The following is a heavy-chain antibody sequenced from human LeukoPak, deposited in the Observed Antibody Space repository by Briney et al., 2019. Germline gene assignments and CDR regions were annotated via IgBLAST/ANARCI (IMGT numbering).Heavy chain of an antibody. Sequence: SETLSLTCGVSGGSVSSSLYHWGWLRQPPGKGLEWIGNVFHNGNAYYSPSLQSRVAISVDTYKNQLSLKPTSVTAADTAVYFCTRQIVGTSWNYYYSYMVVGGKGTSVTVSS. J-gene: IGHJ6*03. V-gene: IGHV4-39*01. D-gene: IGHD1-1*01. CDR3: TRQIVGTSWNYYYSYMVV. CDR1: GGSVSSSLYH. CDR2: VFHNGNA.